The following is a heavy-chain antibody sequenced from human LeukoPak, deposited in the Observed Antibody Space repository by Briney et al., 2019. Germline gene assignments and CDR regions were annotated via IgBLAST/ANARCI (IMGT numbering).Heavy chain of an antibody. J-gene: IGHJ3*02. V-gene: IGHV1-2*02. CDR2: IDPNNGGT. CDR1: GYTFTGYY. Sequence: ASVKVSSKTSGYTFTGYYMLWVRQAPGQGLEWVGWIDPNNGGTNYAHKFQGRVTMTRDTSISTVYMELSRLRYDDTAVYFCSRGAAGFDIWGQGTMVTVSS. D-gene: IGHD3-22*01. CDR3: SRGAAGFDI.